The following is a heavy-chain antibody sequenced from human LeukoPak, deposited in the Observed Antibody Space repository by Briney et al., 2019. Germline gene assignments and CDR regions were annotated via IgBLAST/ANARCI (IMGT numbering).Heavy chain of an antibody. CDR1: GFTFSDYY. CDR2: ISSSGSTI. Sequence: GGSLRLSCAASGFTFSDYYMSWIRQAPGKGLEWVSYISSSGSTIYYADSVKGRFTISRDNAKNSLYLQMNSLRAEDTAVYYCASPARGGYCSGGSCYPPDYWGQGTLVAVSS. D-gene: IGHD2-15*01. CDR3: ASPARGGYCSGGSCYPPDY. J-gene: IGHJ4*02. V-gene: IGHV3-11*01.